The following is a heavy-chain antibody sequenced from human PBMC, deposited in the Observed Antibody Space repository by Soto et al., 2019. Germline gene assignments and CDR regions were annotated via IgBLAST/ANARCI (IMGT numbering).Heavy chain of an antibody. CDR1: GDSLRRGFHH. CDR2: IDTNGDT. J-gene: IGHJ4*02. CDR3: ARGTAYYCPNDKCGFFFDH. D-gene: IGHD2-8*01. Sequence: QVQLQESGSGLLKPSQTLSLGCSVSGDSLRRGFHHWSWIRQTPGKGLQLIGYIDTNGDTHYDPSLRNRLNMSIVTTESRFSLKVTSVTAADTAVYYCARGTAYYCPNDKCGFFFDHWGQGALVTVTS. V-gene: IGHV4-31*03.